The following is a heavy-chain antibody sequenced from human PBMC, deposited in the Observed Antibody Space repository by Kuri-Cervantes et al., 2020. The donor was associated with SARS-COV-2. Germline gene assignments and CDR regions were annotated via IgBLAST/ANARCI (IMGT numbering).Heavy chain of an antibody. CDR1: GFTFSNAW. CDR2: IKSKTDGGTT. J-gene: IGHJ4*02. D-gene: IGHD4-11*01. CDR3: ARAPMTNSFDF. V-gene: IGHV3-15*07. Sequence: GGSLRLSCAASGFTFSNAWMNWVRQAPGKGLEWVGRIKSKTDGGTTDYAAPVKGRFTISRDNSKNTLFLQMHSLTAEDTAVYYCARAPMTNSFDFWGQGTLVTVSS.